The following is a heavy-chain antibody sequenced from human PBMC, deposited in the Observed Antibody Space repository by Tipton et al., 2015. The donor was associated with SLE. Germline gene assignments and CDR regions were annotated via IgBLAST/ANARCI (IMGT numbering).Heavy chain of an antibody. CDR2: VYYRGNT. V-gene: IGHV4-31*03. CDR3: AREDDSSYGNWFDP. D-gene: IGHD4-11*01. CDR1: GGSINVGFYS. J-gene: IGHJ5*02. Sequence: TLSLNCSVSGGSINVGFYSWGWIRQHPGKGLEWIGNVYYRGNTNYPPSLRSRVTISVDTSKNQFSLELTSVTAADTAVYYCAREDDSSYGNWFDPWGQGTLVTAAS.